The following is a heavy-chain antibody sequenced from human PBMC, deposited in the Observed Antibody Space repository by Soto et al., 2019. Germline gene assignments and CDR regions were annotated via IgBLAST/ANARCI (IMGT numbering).Heavy chain of an antibody. CDR3: ARANTAMASFDY. CDR1: GGSISSGGYS. V-gene: IGHV4-30-2*01. J-gene: IGHJ4*02. Sequence: PSETLSLTCAVSGGSISSGGYSWSWNRQPPGKGLEWIGYIYHSGSTYYNPSLKSRVTISVDRSKNQFSLKLSSVTAADTAVYYCARANTAMASFDYWGQGTLVTVSS. CDR2: IYHSGST. D-gene: IGHD5-18*01.